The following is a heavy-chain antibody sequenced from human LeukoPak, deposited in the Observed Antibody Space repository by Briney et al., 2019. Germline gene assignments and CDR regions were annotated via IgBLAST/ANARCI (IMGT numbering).Heavy chain of an antibody. J-gene: IGHJ4*02. CDR3: ASQSPGIADY. CDR2: IYYSGST. V-gene: IGHV4-39*07. Sequence: PSETLSLTCTVSGGSISSSSYYWGWVRQPPGKGLEWIGSIYYSGSTYYNPSLKSRVTISVDTSKNQFSLKLSSVTAADTAVYYCASQSPGIADYWGQGTLVTVSS. CDR1: GGSISSSSYY. D-gene: IGHD6-13*01.